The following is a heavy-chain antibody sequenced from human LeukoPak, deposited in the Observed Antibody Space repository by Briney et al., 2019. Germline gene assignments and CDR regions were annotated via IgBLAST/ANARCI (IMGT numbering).Heavy chain of an antibody. J-gene: IGHJ6*02. CDR1: GFTFSNAW. D-gene: IGHD3-9*01. Sequence: GGSLRLSCAASGFTFSNAWMSWVRQAPGKGLEWVGRIKSKTDGGTTDYAAHVKGRFTISRDDSKNTLYLQMNSLKTEDTAVYYCTTGFDWLSYYPYYSYGMDVWGQGTTVTVSS. CDR3: TTGFDWLSYYPYYSYGMDV. V-gene: IGHV3-15*01. CDR2: IKSKTDGGTT.